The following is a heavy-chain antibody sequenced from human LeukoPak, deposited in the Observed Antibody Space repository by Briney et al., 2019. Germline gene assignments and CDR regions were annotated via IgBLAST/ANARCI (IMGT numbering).Heavy chain of an antibody. CDR1: GFTFSSYA. Sequence: PGGSLRLSCAASGFTFSSYAMHWVRQAPGKGLEWVAVISYDGSNKYYADSVKGRFTISRDNSKNTLYLQMNSLRAEDTAVYYCAKEGSSSSNFDYWGQGTLVTVSS. CDR2: ISYDGSNK. J-gene: IGHJ4*02. D-gene: IGHD6-6*01. CDR3: AKEGSSSSNFDY. V-gene: IGHV3-30-3*01.